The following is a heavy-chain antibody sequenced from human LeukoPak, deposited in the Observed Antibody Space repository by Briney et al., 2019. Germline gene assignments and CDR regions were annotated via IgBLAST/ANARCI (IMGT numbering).Heavy chain of an antibody. D-gene: IGHD3-22*01. CDR1: GFTFSKSW. J-gene: IGHJ5*02. Sequence: GSLRLFCTASGFTFSKSWMDWVRQAPGEGLEWVGLIRTKTDGETTDYAAPVNGRFSISRDDSTSTLYLQMNSLQSEDTAVYYCGDRGTSLATPSWGQGTLVTVSS. CDR3: GDRGTSLATPS. CDR2: IRTKTDGETT. V-gene: IGHV3-15*01.